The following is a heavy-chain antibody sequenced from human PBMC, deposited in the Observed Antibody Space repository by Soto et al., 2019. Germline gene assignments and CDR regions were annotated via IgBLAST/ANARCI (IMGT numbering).Heavy chain of an antibody. CDR3: TTDYQKLAYYCYYGMDV. V-gene: IGHV3-15*01. CDR2: IKSKTDGGTT. J-gene: IGHJ6*02. Sequence: GGSLRLSCAASGFTFSNAWMSWVRQAPGKGLEWVGRIKSKTDGGTTDYAAPVKGRFTISRDDSKNTLYLQMNSLKTEDTAVYYCTTDYQKLAYYCYYGMDVWGQGTTVTVSS. CDR1: GFTFSNAW. D-gene: IGHD6-13*01.